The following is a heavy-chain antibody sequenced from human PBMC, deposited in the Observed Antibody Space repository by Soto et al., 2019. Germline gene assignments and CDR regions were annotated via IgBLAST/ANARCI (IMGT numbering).Heavy chain of an antibody. V-gene: IGHV3-53*01. CDR1: GFTVSNNY. Sequence: GGSLRLSXAASGFTVSNNYMSWVRQAPGKGLEWVSVIYGGGSTYYADSVKGRFTISRDNSKNTLYLQLNSLRAEDTAVYYCAREAGPLDYWGQGTLVTVSS. CDR2: IYGGGST. CDR3: AREAGPLDY. J-gene: IGHJ4*02.